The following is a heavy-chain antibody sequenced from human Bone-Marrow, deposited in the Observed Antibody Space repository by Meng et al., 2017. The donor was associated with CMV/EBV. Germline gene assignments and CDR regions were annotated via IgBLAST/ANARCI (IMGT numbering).Heavy chain of an antibody. V-gene: IGHV4-34*01. D-gene: IGHD2-15*01. CDR1: GGSFRNYY. CDR3: AIGRYCSGGSCYSEDY. CDR2: INHRASP. Sequence: SQTLSLPCAVYGGSFRNYYWSWIRQSPEKGLEWIGEINHRASPNYNPSLKSRVTISGDTSKNQFSLRLTSVTAADTTVYYCAIGRYCSGGSCYSEDYWGQGTLVTVSS. J-gene: IGHJ4*02.